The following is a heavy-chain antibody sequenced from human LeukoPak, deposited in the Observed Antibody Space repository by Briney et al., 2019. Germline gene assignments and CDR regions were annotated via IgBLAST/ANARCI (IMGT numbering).Heavy chain of an antibody. Sequence: PSETPSLTCTVSGGSISSSSYYWGWIRQPPGKGLEWIGSIYYSGSTYYNPSLKSRVTISVDTSKNQFSLKLSSVTAADTAVYYCARDGSSSWYRRWFDPWGQGTLVTVSS. CDR3: ARDGSSSWYRRWFDP. D-gene: IGHD6-13*01. CDR2: IYYSGST. V-gene: IGHV4-39*07. CDR1: GGSISSSSYY. J-gene: IGHJ5*02.